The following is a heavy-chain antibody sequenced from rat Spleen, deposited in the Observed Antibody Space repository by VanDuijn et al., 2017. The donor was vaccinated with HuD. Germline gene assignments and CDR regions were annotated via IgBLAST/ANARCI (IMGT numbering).Heavy chain of an antibody. J-gene: IGHJ1*01. CDR3: TRVRRRGPGRDWYFDF. D-gene: IGHD1-4*01. CDR2: ITNTGGST. V-gene: IGHV5-31*01. Sequence: EVQLVESGGGLVQPGRSLKLSCVASGFTFNNYWMTWIRQAPGKGLEWVASITNTGGSTYYPDSVKGRFTISRDNAKSTLYLQMNSLRSEDTATYYCTRVRRRGPGRDWYFDFWGPGTMVTVSS. CDR1: GFTFNNYW.